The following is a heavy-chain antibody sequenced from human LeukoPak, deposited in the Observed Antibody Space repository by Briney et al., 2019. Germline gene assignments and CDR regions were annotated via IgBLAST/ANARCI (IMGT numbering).Heavy chain of an antibody. CDR1: GFTSSNAW. D-gene: IGHD3-10*01. CDR3: TTELLWFGELFRDFDY. Sequence: GGSLRLSCAASGFTSSNAWMNWVRQAPGKGLEWVGRIKSKTDGGTTDYAAPVKGRFTISRDDSKNTLYLQMNSLKTEDTAVYYCTTELLWFGELFRDFDYWGQGTLVTVSS. CDR2: IKSKTDGGTT. J-gene: IGHJ4*02. V-gene: IGHV3-15*01.